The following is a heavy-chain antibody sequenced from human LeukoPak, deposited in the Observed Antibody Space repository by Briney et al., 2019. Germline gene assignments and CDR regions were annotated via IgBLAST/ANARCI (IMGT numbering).Heavy chain of an antibody. D-gene: IGHD5-24*01. CDR1: GFTFSSYS. Sequence: PGGSLRLSCAASGFTFSSYSMDWVRQAPGKGLEWVSSISGSSSYIYYADSLKGRFTISRDNAKNSLYLQMNSLRAEDTAVYYCARCKDGYNFDYWGQGTLVTVSS. CDR2: ISGSSSYI. CDR3: ARCKDGYNFDY. V-gene: IGHV3-21*01. J-gene: IGHJ4*02.